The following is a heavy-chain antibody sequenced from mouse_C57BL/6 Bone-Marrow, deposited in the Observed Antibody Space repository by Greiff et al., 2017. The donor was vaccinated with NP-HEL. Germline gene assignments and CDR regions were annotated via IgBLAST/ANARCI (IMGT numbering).Heavy chain of an antibody. V-gene: IGHV1-74*01. CDR1: GYTFTSYW. Sequence: QVQLKQPGAELVKPGASVKVSCKASGYTFTSYWMHWVKQRPGQGLEWIGRIHPSDSDTNYNQKFKGKATLTVDKSSSTAYMQLSSLTSEDSAVYYCAIYPPYYYGSSYPFAYWGQGTLVTVSA. CDR3: AIYPPYYYGSSYPFAY. CDR2: IHPSDSDT. D-gene: IGHD1-1*01. J-gene: IGHJ3*01.